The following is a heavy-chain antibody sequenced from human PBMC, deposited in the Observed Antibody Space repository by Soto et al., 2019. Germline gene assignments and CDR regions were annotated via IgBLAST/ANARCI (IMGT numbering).Heavy chain of an antibody. CDR2: ISYDGTSH. J-gene: IGHJ6*02. CDR1: EFTFTGYA. V-gene: IGHV3-30*04. CDR3: AGCTSFHYYYYYHGLDV. D-gene: IGHD2-2*01. Sequence: GGSLRLSCAASEFTFTGYAMHWVRQAPGKGLEWVAVISYDGTSHYYAGSVKGRFTISRDNARNTLYLQMNSLRAEDTAVYFCAGCTSFHYYYYYHGLDVWGQGTTVTVSS.